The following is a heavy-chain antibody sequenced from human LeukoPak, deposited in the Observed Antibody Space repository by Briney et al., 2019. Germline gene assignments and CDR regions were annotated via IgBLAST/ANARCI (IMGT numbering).Heavy chain of an antibody. V-gene: IGHV4-38-2*02. J-gene: IGHJ3*01. CDR2: IYHSGST. CDR1: AYSISSGYY. Sequence: PSKTLSLTCTVSAYSISSGYYWGWIRQPPGKGLEWIGSIYHSGSTYYNPSLRSRVTISIDTSKNQFSLKLNSVTAADTALYYCARDSYAPRGTSYTSPDTFDFWGQGTMVTVSS. D-gene: IGHD3-16*01. CDR3: ARDSYAPRGTSYTSPDTFDF.